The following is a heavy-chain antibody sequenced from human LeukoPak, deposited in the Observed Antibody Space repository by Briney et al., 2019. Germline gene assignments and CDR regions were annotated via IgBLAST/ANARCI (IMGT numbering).Heavy chain of an antibody. J-gene: IGHJ4*02. CDR2: ISGGGVGT. Sequence: GSLRLSCAASGFTISSYAMSWVRQAPGKGLEWVSAISGGGVGTYYAESVKGRFTISRDNSKNTLYLQMNSLRAEDTAVYYCAKYPTYYYDSSGYYYFDYWGQGTLVTVSS. D-gene: IGHD3-22*01. CDR1: GFTISSYA. V-gene: IGHV3-23*01. CDR3: AKYPTYYYDSSGYYYFDY.